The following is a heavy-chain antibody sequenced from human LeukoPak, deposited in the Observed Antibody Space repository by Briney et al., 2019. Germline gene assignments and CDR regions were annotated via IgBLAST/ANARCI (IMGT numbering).Heavy chain of an antibody. CDR2: IYSGGST. V-gene: IGHV3-53*01. D-gene: IGHD6-13*01. J-gene: IGHJ3*02. CDR1: GFTFSNFA. Sequence: GGSLRLSCAASGFTFSNFAMSWVRQAPGKGPEWVSVIYSGGSTYYADSVKGRFTISRDNSKNTLYLQMNSLRAEDTAVYYCARPIAAAGSGAFDIWGQGTMVTVSS. CDR3: ARPIAAAGSGAFDI.